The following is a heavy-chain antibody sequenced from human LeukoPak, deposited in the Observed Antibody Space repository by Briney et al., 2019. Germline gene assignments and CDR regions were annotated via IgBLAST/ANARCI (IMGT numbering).Heavy chain of an antibody. CDR3: AKDLGYCSSTRCSPPYGMDV. Sequence: PGGSLRLSCAASGFTFSNYAMHWVRQAPGKGLEWVSGISDSGGSTYYADSVKGRFTISRDNSKNTLYLQTNSLRAEDTAVYYCAKDLGYCSSTRCSPPYGMDVWGQGTTVTVSS. CDR2: ISDSGGST. D-gene: IGHD2-2*03. J-gene: IGHJ6*02. V-gene: IGHV3-23*01. CDR1: GFTFSNYA.